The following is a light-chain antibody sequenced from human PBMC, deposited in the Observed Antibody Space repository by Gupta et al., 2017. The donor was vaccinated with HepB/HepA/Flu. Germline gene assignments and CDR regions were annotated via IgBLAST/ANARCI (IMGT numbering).Light chain of an antibody. CDR2: DVS. J-gene: IGKJ2*01. Sequence: DIQMTQSPSSLSAFVGDSVTITCQASQDIKNYLIWYQQKPGKSPKLLIYDVSNLERGVPSRFSGTQSGTQFAFTINSLQPEDTGTYFCQRYHSFPYTFGQSTKVEI. CDR1: QDIKNY. V-gene: IGKV1-33*01. CDR3: QRYHSFPYT.